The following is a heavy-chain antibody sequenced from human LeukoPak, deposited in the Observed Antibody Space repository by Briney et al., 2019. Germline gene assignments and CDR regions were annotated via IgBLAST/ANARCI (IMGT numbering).Heavy chain of an antibody. V-gene: IGHV3-7*01. CDR3: ARDRDSYGYSHFDY. CDR2: IKQDGSEK. D-gene: IGHD5-18*01. CDR1: GFTFSSYW. Sequence: PGGSLRLSCAASGFTFSSYWMSWVRQAPGKGLEWVANIKQDGSEKYYVDSVKGRFTISRDNAKNSLYLQMNSLRAEDTAVYYCARDRDSYGYSHFDYWGQGTLVTVSS. J-gene: IGHJ4*02.